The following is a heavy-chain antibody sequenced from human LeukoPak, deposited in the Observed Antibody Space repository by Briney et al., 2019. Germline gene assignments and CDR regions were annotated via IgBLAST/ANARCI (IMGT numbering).Heavy chain of an antibody. CDR1: GFTFSSYE. J-gene: IGHJ4*02. CDR2: ISSSGATR. CDR3: ARSGLSRFGF. V-gene: IGHV3-48*03. Sequence: PGGSLRLSCAASGFTFSSYEMNWVRQAPGKGLEWVSYISSSGATRHYADSVKGRFTMSRDNAKNSLYLQMNSLRAEDTAVYYCARSGLSRFGFWGQGTLVTVSS. D-gene: IGHD2/OR15-2a*01.